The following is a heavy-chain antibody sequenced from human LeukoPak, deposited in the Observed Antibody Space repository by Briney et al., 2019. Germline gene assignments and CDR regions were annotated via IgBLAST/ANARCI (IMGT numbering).Heavy chain of an antibody. J-gene: IGHJ4*02. CDR2: ISGSGGST. V-gene: IGHV3-23*01. CDR3: AKDLGYCSSTSCYEYFDY. CDR1: GFTFSSYA. Sequence: GGSLRLSCAASGFTFSSYAMGWVRQAPGKGLEWVSAISGSGGSTYYADSVKGRFTISRDNSKNTLYLQMNSLRAEDTAVYYCAKDLGYCSSTSCYEYFDYWGQGTLVTVSS. D-gene: IGHD2-2*01.